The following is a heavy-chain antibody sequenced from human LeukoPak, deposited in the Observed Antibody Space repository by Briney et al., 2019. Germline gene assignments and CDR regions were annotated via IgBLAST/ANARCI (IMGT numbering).Heavy chain of an antibody. V-gene: IGHV1-69*06. Sequence: ASVKVSCKASGGTFSSYAISWVRQAPGQGLEWMGGIIPIFGTANYAQKFQGRVTITADKSTSTAYMELSSLRSEDTAVYYCARDIGGYCSSTSCYDGYWGQGTLVTVSS. J-gene: IGHJ4*02. D-gene: IGHD2-2*01. CDR2: IIPIFGTA. CDR3: ARDIGGYCSSTSCYDGY. CDR1: GGTFSSYA.